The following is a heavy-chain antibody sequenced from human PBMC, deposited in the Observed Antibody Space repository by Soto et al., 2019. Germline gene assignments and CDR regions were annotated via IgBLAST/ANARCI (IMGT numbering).Heavy chain of an antibody. D-gene: IGHD2-2*01. V-gene: IGHV1-2*02. J-gene: IGHJ6*02. CDR3: ARERYQVVSDGMDV. CDR2: INPQTGGT. Sequence: ASVKVSCKASGYTFTGYYIHWVREAPGQGLEWMGWINPQTGGTSYAQKFQGRVTLSRDTSINTAYLELSRLTFDDAAVYFCARERYQVVSDGMDVWGQGTTVTVSS. CDR1: GYTFTGYY.